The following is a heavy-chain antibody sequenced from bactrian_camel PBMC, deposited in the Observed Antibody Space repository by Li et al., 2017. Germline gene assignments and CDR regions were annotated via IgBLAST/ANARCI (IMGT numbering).Heavy chain of an antibody. J-gene: IGHJ4*01. CDR2: INTGGSST. V-gene: IGHV3S40*01. CDR1: GFVFRSHV. Sequence: DVQLVESGGDLVQPGGSLRLSCAASGFVFRSHVMTWVRQAPGKGLEWVSRINTGGSSTYYADSVKGRFTISRDNAKNVLYLQMNSLKSEDTALYHCAIGDYCSGSYCLQGYKYWGQGTQVTVS. CDR3: AIGDYCSGSYCLQGYKY. D-gene: IGHD2*01.